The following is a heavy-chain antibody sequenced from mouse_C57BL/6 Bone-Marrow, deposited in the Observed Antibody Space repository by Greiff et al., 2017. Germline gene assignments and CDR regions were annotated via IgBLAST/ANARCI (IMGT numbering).Heavy chain of an antibody. Sequence: DVKLVESGGGLVQPGESLKLSCESNEYEFPSHDMSWVRKTPEKRLELVAAINSDGGSTYYPDTMERRFIISRDNTKKTLYLQMSSLRSGDTALYYCARLDYGSSYVYAMDYWGQGTSVTVSS. CDR3: ARLDYGSSYVYAMDY. D-gene: IGHD1-1*01. CDR1: EYEFPSHD. CDR2: INSDGGST. V-gene: IGHV5-2*01. J-gene: IGHJ4*01.